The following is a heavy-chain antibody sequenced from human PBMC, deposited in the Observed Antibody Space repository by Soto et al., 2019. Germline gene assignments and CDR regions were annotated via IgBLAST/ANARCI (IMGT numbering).Heavy chain of an antibody. CDR2: IIAYNGNT. Sequence: SANVGLDACGDGFTCYCRSWVRQAPGQGLEWMGWIIAYNGNTRYAQNFQGRVTMTTDTSKSTAYMEVRSLISDDTDVYYCASGQTGSGTYREDSGTAFWRNGSTVTV. CDR1: GDGFTCYC. J-gene: IGHJ6*03. V-gene: IGHV1-18*04. D-gene: IGHD3-10*01. CDR3: ASGQTGSGTYREDSGTAF.